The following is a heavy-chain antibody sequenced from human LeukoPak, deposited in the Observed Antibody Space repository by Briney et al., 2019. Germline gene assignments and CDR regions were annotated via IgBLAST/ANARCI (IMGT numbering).Heavy chain of an antibody. CDR3: ASSTVKTGDFDY. J-gene: IGHJ4*02. V-gene: IGHV1-69*13. Sequence: SVKVSCKASGGTFSSYAVSWVRQAPGQGLEWMGGIIPIFGTANYAQKFQGRVTITADESTSTAYMELSSLRSEDTAVYYCASSTVKTGDFDYWGQGTLVTVSS. CDR1: GGTFSSYA. D-gene: IGHD4-17*01. CDR2: IIPIFGTA.